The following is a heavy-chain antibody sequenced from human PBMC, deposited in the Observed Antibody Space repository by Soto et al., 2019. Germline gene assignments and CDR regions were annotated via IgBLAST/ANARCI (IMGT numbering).Heavy chain of an antibody. CDR2: IIPKFGTT. Sequence: QVQLVQSGAEVKKPGSSVKVSCKDSGGTFSTYPINWVRQAPGQGLEFMGGIIPKFGTTNYAQKFRGTVTINADESTGTADMELNKLRSEDTAVYYCARGASHSTGWYIGFAPWGQGTLVTVSS. CDR3: ARGASHSTGWYIGFAP. CDR1: GGTFSTYP. D-gene: IGHD6-19*01. V-gene: IGHV1-69*01. J-gene: IGHJ5*02.